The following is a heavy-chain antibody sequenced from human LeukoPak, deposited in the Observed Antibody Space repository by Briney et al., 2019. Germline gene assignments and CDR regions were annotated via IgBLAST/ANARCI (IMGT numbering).Heavy chain of an antibody. V-gene: IGHV3-21*01. CDR1: GYTFSSYS. D-gene: IGHD6-13*01. Sequence: GGSLRLSCAASGYTFSSYSMNWVRQAPGKGLEWVSSISSSSYIYYADSVKGRFNISRDNAKNSLYLQLNSMRTEDTAVYYCARDRSYSSRWYPHDAFDIWGQGTMVTVSS. CDR3: ARDRSYSSRWYPHDAFDI. J-gene: IGHJ3*02. CDR2: ISSSSYI.